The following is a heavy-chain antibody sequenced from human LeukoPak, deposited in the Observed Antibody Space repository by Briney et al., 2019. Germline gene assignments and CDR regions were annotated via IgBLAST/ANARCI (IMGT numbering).Heavy chain of an antibody. V-gene: IGHV4-4*02. CDR2: IYHSGST. J-gene: IGHJ4*02. CDR3: ARSISQGDTIFRVVNGPFDY. Sequence: SETLSLTCAVSGGSISSSNWWSWVRQPPGKGLEWIGEIYHSGSTNYNPSLKSRVTISVDKSKNQFSLKLSSVTAADTAVYYCARSISQGDTIFRVVNGPFDYWGQGTLVTVSS. D-gene: IGHD3-3*01. CDR1: GGSISSSNW.